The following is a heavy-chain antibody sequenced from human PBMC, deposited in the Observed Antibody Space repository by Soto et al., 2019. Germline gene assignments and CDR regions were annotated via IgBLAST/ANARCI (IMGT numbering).Heavy chain of an antibody. J-gene: IGHJ4*02. V-gene: IGHV4-61*01. CDR3: ARDSPDYSNSGVFDY. CDR2: IYYSGST. Sequence: PSETLSLTCTVSGGSVSSGSYYWSWIRQPPGKGLEWIGYIYYSGSTNYNPSLKSRVTISVDTSKNQFSLKLSSVTAADTAVYYCARDSPDYSNSGVFDYWGQGTLVTVSS. CDR1: GGSVSSGSYY. D-gene: IGHD4-4*01.